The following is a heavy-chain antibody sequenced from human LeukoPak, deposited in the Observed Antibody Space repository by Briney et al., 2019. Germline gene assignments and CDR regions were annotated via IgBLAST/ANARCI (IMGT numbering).Heavy chain of an antibody. Sequence: PGGSLRLSCAASGFNFSNAWMSWARQTPGKGLEWVGRIARETAGGTTDYAAPVKGRFTISRDDSKNTLYLQMNSLKTEDTAVYFCTTGQDNWGQGTLVTVSS. CDR1: GFNFSNAW. CDR3: TTGQDN. CDR2: IARETAGGTT. V-gene: IGHV3-15*04. J-gene: IGHJ4*02.